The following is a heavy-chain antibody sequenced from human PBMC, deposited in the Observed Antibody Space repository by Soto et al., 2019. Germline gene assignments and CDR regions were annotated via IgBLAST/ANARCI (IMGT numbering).Heavy chain of an antibody. Sequence: PGGSLRLSCAVSGFTFSNYWMSWVRQAPGKGLEWVANIKQDGSEKYCVGSVKGRFTISRDNAKNSVYLQMDSLRAEDTAVYYCARDPRFGELALSFDYWGQGTQVTVSS. CDR2: IKQDGSEK. CDR1: GFTFSNYW. D-gene: IGHD3-16*02. V-gene: IGHV3-7*03. J-gene: IGHJ4*02. CDR3: ARDPRFGELALSFDY.